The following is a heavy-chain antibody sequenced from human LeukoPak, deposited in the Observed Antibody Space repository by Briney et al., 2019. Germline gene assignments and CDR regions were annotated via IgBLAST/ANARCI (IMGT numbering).Heavy chain of an antibody. Sequence: ASVKISCTGFVYTFTDYYISGGKDTPGNGVVCGWGVDPEDGETTYAEKFQGRVTNSADTSTDTAYMELSSLRSEDTAVDYCATDALVGAPLFDYWGQGTLVTVSS. CDR2: VDPEDGET. J-gene: IGHJ4*02. CDR3: ATDALVGAPLFDY. D-gene: IGHD1-26*01. CDR1: VYTFTDYY. V-gene: IGHV1-69-2*01.